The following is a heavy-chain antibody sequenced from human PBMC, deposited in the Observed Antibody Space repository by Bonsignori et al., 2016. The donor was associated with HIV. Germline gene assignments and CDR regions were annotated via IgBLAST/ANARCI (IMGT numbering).Heavy chain of an antibody. CDR2: ISAYNGNT. V-gene: IGHV1-18*01. Sequence: WVRQAPGQGLEWMGWISAYNGNTNYAQKLQGRVTMTTDTSTSTAYTELRSLRSDDTAVYYCARGKEYQEYNWFDPWGQGTLVTVSS. D-gene: IGHD2-2*01. CDR3: ARGKEYQEYNWFDP. J-gene: IGHJ5*02.